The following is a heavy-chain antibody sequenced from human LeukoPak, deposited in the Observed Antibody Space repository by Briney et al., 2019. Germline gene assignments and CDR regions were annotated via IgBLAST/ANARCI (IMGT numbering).Heavy chain of an antibody. D-gene: IGHD3-10*02. CDR2: ISSSGSTI. CDR1: EFTFSSYG. Sequence: PGGTLRLSCAASEFTFSSYGMSWVRQAPGKGLEWVSYISSSGSTIYYADSVKGRFTISRDNAKNSLYLQMNSLRAEDMAVYYCAELGITMIGGVWGKGTTVTISS. V-gene: IGHV3-48*04. CDR3: AELGITMIGGV. J-gene: IGHJ6*04.